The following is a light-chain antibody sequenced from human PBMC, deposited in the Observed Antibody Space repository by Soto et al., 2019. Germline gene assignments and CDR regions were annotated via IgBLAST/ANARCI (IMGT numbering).Light chain of an antibody. CDR1: SSDVGGYNY. CDR2: DVS. Sequence: QSVLTQPASVSGSPGQSITISCTGTSSDVGGYNYVSWYQQHPGKAPKLMIYDVSNRPSGVSNRFSGSKSGNTASLTISGLQAEDEADYYCSSYTSSSHRVFDGGTKLTVL. J-gene: IGLJ2*01. V-gene: IGLV2-14*01. CDR3: SSYTSSSHRV.